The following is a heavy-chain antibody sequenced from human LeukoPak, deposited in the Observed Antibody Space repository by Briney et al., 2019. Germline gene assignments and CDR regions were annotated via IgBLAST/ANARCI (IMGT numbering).Heavy chain of an antibody. CDR3: AKESGYSYGLNWFDP. D-gene: IGHD5-18*01. Sequence: GGSLRLSCAASGFTFSDYYMSWIRQAPGKGLEWVSYISSSGSTIYYADSVKGRFTISRDNSKNTLYLQMNSLRAEDTAVYYCAKESGYSYGLNWFDPWGQGTLVTVSS. CDR1: GFTFSDYY. CDR2: ISSSGSTI. V-gene: IGHV3-11*01. J-gene: IGHJ5*02.